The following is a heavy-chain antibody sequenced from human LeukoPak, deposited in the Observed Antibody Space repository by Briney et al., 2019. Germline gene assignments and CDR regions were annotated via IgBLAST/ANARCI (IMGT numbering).Heavy chain of an antibody. CDR2: IYHSGNT. CDR3: ARVYSSSSGTTFDY. V-gene: IGHV4-59*01. CDR1: GGSISTSY. J-gene: IGHJ4*02. Sequence: SETLSLTWTVSGGSISTSYWSWIRQPPGKGLEWIGYIYHSGNTNYNPSLKSRVIISGDTSKNQFSLKLSSVTAADTGVYYCARVYSSSSGTTFDYWGQGTLVTVSS. D-gene: IGHD6-6*01.